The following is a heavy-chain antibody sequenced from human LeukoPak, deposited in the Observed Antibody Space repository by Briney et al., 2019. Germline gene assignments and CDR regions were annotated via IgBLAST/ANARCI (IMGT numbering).Heavy chain of an antibody. J-gene: IGHJ4*02. CDR1: GGSFSGYY. Sequence: SETLSLTCAVYGGSFSGYYWSWIRQPPGKGLEWIGEINHSGSTNYNPSLKGRVTISVDTSKNQFSLKLSSVTAADTAVYYCAREVPYIAAAGLFDYWGQGTLVTVSS. D-gene: IGHD6-13*01. CDR2: INHSGST. CDR3: AREVPYIAAAGLFDY. V-gene: IGHV4-34*01.